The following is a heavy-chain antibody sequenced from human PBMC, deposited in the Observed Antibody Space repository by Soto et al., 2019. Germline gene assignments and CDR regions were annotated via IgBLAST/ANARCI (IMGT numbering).Heavy chain of an antibody. J-gene: IGHJ4*02. D-gene: IGHD5-12*01. V-gene: IGHV3-30-3*01. CDR3: AREGSGYAFDY. CDR2: ISYDGSNK. Sequence: QVPLVESGGGVVQPGRSLRLSCAASGFTFSSYAMHWVRQAPGKGLEWVAVISYDGSNKYYADSVKGRFTISRDNSKNTLYLQMNSLRAEDTAVYYCAREGSGYAFDYWGQGTLVTVSS. CDR1: GFTFSSYA.